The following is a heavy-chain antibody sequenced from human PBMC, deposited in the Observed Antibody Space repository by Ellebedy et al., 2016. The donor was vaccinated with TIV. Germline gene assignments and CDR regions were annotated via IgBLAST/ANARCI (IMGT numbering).Heavy chain of an antibody. J-gene: IGHJ4*02. CDR1: EYSFTNYW. CDR2: VWPGDSDA. CDR3: ARQGGSYWANLDS. Sequence: KVSCKGSEYSFTNYWIGWVRQMPGNGLEWMGIVWPGDSDARYSPSFQGQVTISVDKSISTAYLQWSSLRASDSAMYYCARQGGSYWANLDSWGQGTLVTVSS. D-gene: IGHD1-26*01. V-gene: IGHV5-51*01.